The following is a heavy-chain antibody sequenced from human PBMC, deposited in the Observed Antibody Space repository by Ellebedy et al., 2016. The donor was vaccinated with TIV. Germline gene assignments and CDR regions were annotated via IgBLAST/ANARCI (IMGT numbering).Heavy chain of an antibody. J-gene: IGHJ4*02. CDR1: GGSFSGSF. Sequence: GSLRLSCAVYGGSFSGSFWSWIRQSPGKGLEWIGEINHSGNTNYNPSLKSRVTISVDTSTNQFSLRLNSVTAADTAVYYCARVKGYSFAYYFDYWGQGSLVTVSS. CDR2: INHSGNT. D-gene: IGHD5-18*01. V-gene: IGHV4-34*01. CDR3: ARVKGYSFAYYFDY.